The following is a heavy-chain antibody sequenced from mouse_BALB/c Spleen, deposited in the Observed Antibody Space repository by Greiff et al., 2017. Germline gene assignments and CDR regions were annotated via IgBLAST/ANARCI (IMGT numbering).Heavy chain of an antibody. CDR1: GFNIKDYY. CDR2: IDPENGNT. D-gene: IGHD3-3*01. J-gene: IGHJ2*01. Sequence: EVQLVESGAELVRPGALVKLSCKASGFNIKDYYMHWVKQRPEQGLEWIGWIDPENGNTIYDPKFQGKASITADTSSNTAYLQLSSLTSEDTAVYYCARGLGNFDYWGQGTTLTVSS. CDR3: ARGLGNFDY. V-gene: IGHV14-1*02.